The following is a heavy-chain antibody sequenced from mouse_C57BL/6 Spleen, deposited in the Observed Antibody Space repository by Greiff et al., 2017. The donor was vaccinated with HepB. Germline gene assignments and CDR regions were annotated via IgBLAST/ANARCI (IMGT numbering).Heavy chain of an antibody. V-gene: IGHV1S127*01. D-gene: IGHD2-12*01. CDR3: TRYSVKGVVDY. J-gene: IGHJ4*01. Sequence: QVQLQQSGAELVKPGASVKMSCKASGYTFTSYWMHWVKQRPGQGLEWIGTIYPGDSDTSYNQKFKGKATLTAATSSNTAYMKLSSLTSEDSAVYYCTRYSVKGVVDYWGQGTTVTVSS. CDR1: GYTFTSYW. CDR2: IYPGDSDT.